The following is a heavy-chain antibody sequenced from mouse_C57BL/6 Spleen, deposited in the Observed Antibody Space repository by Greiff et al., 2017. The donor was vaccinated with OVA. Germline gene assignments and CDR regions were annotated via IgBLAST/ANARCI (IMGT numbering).Heavy chain of an antibody. CDR2: IRNKANNHAT. J-gene: IGHJ4*01. CDR1: GFTFSDAW. D-gene: IGHD2-4*01. CDR3: TGYDYDSYYYAMDY. Sequence: EVKLMESGGGLVQPGGSMKLSCAASGFTFSDAWMDWVRQSPEKGLEWVAEIRNKANNHATYYAESVKGRFTISRDDSKSSVYLQMNSLRAEDTGIYYCTGYDYDSYYYAMDYWGQGTSVTVSS. V-gene: IGHV6-6*01.